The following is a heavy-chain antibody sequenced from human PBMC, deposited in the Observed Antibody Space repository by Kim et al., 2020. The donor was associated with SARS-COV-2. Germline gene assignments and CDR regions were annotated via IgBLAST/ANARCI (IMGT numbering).Heavy chain of an antibody. V-gene: IGHV4-61*02. Sequence: SETLSLTCTVSGGSISSGSYYWSWIRQPAGKGLEWIGRIYTSGSTNYNPSLKSRVTISVDTSKNQFSLKLSSVTAADTAVYYCARERGLRAPEFDYWGQGTLVTVSS. D-gene: IGHD4-17*01. CDR2: IYTSGST. J-gene: IGHJ4*02. CDR3: ARERGLRAPEFDY. CDR1: GGSISSGSYY.